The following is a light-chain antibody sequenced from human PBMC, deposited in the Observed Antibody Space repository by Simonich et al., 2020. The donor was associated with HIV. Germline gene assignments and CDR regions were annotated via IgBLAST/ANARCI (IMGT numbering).Light chain of an antibody. J-gene: IGLJ2*01. CDR1: SSDVGGFKY. Sequence: QSALTQPRPVSGSPGQSVTISCTGTSSDVGGFKYVSWYQKYPGKAPKLMIYDVSKRPSGVPDRFSGSKSGNTASLTISGLQAEDEADYYCCSYAGSYTFVVFGGGTKLTVL. V-gene: IGLV2-11*01. CDR3: CSYAGSYTFVV. CDR2: DVS.